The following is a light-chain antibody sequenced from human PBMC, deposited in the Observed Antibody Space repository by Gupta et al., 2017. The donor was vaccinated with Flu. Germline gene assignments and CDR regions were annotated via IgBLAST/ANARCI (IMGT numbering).Light chain of an antibody. V-gene: IGKV4-1*01. CDR2: WAS. CDR3: QQFYGAPLT. Sequence: DIVMTQSPDFLAVSLGERATINCKSSRTILSFSNNKNHLAWYQLKPGQPPKMLINWASVRQSGVPERFVGSGSATDFNLTITAFQADDVSFYYCQQFYGAPLTFGGGTEVDMK. J-gene: IGKJ4*01. CDR1: RTILSFSNNKNH.